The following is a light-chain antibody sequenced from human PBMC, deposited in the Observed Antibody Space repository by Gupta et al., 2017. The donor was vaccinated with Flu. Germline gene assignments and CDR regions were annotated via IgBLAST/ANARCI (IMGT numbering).Light chain of an antibody. J-gene: IGKJ1*01. CDR1: QDISYY. Sequence: DIQMTQSPSTLSASIGDRVTITCQASQDISYYLNWYQQKPGKAPKILIYDASTLEKGVPSRFSGGGSGTDFTLTNSSLQPEDIATYYCQHYNSFPRTFGQGTKVEIK. CDR2: DAS. CDR3: QHYNSFPRT. V-gene: IGKV1-33*01.